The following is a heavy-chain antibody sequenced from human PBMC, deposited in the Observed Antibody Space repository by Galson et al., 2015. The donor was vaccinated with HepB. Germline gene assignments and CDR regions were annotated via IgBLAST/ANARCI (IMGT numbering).Heavy chain of an antibody. Sequence: SLRLSCAASGFTFSSYWMCWVRQAPGKGLEWVANIKQDGSEKYYVDSVKGRFTISRDNAKNSLYLQMNSLRAEDTAVYYCAREGGFDWLLSGPDYWGQGTLVTVSS. J-gene: IGHJ4*02. V-gene: IGHV3-7*03. CDR1: GFTFSSYW. CDR3: AREGGFDWLLSGPDY. CDR2: IKQDGSEK. D-gene: IGHD3-9*01.